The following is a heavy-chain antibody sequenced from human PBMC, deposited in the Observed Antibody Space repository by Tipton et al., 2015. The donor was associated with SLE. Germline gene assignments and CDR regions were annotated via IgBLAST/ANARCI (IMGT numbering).Heavy chain of an antibody. D-gene: IGHD4-17*01. V-gene: IGHV3-21*01. CDR3: ARDNDYGDVFDY. CDR1: GFTFSSYS. J-gene: IGHJ4*02. CDR2: ISSSSSYI. Sequence: SLRLSCAASGFTFSSYSMNWVRQAPGKGLEWVSSISSSSSYIYYADSVKGRFTISRDNAKNSLYLQMNSLRAEDTAVYYCARDNDYGDVFDYWGRGTLVTVSS.